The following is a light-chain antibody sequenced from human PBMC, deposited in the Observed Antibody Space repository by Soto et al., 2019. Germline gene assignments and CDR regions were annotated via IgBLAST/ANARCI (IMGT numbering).Light chain of an antibody. V-gene: IGKV1-5*01. CDR1: QNIRSR. Sequence: DFEMTQSPATLSASVGDRVTITCRASQNIRSRLAWFQQQPGRVPKLLVYDASNLESGVPQRFSGSGSGTELTLTIISLQTDDFSSYYCQQYPSYWTFGQGTKVEI. CDR2: DAS. J-gene: IGKJ1*01. CDR3: QQYPSYWT.